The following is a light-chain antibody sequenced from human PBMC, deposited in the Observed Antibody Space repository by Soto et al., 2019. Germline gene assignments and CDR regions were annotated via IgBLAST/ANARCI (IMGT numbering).Light chain of an antibody. CDR1: SSDVGAYNY. CDR3: SSYTTTTTRV. J-gene: IGLJ2*01. Sequence: QSALTQPASVSGSPGQSITISCTGTSSDVGAYNYVSWYQQHPGKAPKLMIYDVNIRPSGVSNRFSGSKSGNTASLTISGLQAEDEADYYFSSYTTTTTRVFGGGTKLTVL. V-gene: IGLV2-14*03. CDR2: DVN.